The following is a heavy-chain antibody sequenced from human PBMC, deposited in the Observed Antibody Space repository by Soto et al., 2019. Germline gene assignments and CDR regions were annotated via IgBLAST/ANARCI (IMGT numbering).Heavy chain of an antibody. CDR3: ARMASFGTLNWFDP. CDR2: MNPGSGKT. Sequence: ASVKVSCKSSGYTFINYDISWVRQATGQGLEWMGWMNPGSGKTGYANKFQGRVTMTRDASTSTAHLELSSLTSEDTAVYYCARMASFGTLNWFDPWGQGTLVTVSS. CDR1: GYTFINYD. D-gene: IGHD3-16*01. J-gene: IGHJ5*02. V-gene: IGHV1-8*02.